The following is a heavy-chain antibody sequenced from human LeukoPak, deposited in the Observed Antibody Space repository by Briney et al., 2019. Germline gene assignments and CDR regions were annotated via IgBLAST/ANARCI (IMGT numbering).Heavy chain of an antibody. D-gene: IGHD4-17*01. CDR3: ARAQGSRLRAFDY. CDR1: GFTFSSYE. J-gene: IGHJ4*02. Sequence: PGGSLRLSCAASGFTFSSYEMNWVRQAPGKGLEWVSYISSSGSTIYYADSVKGRFTISRDNAKNSLYLQMNSLRAEDTAVYYCARAQGSRLRAFDYWGQGTLVTVSS. CDR2: ISSSGSTI. V-gene: IGHV3-48*03.